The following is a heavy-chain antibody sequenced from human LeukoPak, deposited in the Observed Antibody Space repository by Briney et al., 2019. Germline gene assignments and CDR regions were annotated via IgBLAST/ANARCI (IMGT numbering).Heavy chain of an antibody. CDR2: MNPNNGNT. V-gene: IGHV1-8*02. CDR3: SRGSMSVAGTDY. Sequence: GASVKVSCKASGYTFTSSYMHWVRQAPGQGLEWMGWMNPNNGNTGYAQKFQGRVTMTRDTSIGTAYMELSSLTSEDTAVYFCSRGSMSVAGTDYWGQGTLVTVSS. J-gene: IGHJ4*02. D-gene: IGHD6-19*01. CDR1: GYTFTSSY.